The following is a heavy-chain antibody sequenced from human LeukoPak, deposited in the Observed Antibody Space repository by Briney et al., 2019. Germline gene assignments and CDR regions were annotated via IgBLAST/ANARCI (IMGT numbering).Heavy chain of an antibody. D-gene: IGHD6-13*01. J-gene: IGHJ4*02. V-gene: IGHV3-23*01. CDR3: AKGPLEGYSNSWRGDY. Sequence: GGSLRLSCVVSGFTFSSYAMSWVRQAPGKGLEWVSAISGSGDYTYYADSVKGRFTISRDNSMNTLYLQMDSLRAEDTAIYYCAKGPLEGYSNSWRGDYWGQGTLVTVSS. CDR1: GFTFSSYA. CDR2: ISGSGDYT.